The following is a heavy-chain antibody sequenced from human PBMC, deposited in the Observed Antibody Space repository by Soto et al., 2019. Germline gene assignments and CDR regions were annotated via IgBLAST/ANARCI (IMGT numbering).Heavy chain of an antibody. CDR1: GGTFSTYA. V-gene: IGHV1-69*12. J-gene: IGHJ4*02. Sequence: QVQLVQSGAEVKKPESSVKVSCKAPGGTFSTYAISWVRQAPGQGLEWMGGVIPMFVTANYAQRFQDRVTIPADEPTNTVYMELSSLRSEDTAVYFCASGIQLWLRRINNGYSGWGQGTLVTVSS. CDR3: ASGIQLWLRRINNGYSG. CDR2: VIPMFVTA. D-gene: IGHD5-18*01.